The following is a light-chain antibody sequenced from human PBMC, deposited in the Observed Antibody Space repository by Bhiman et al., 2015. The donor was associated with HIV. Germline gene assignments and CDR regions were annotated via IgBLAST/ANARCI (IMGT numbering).Light chain of an antibody. CDR1: SLRTYY. Sequence: SSELTQDPAVSVALGQTVRITCQGDSLRTYYASWYQQKPGQAPVLVLYGNNRWPSGIPDRFSGSSSGNTASLTFTGAQAEDEADYYCNSRDTSGNRWVFGGGTKLTVL. CDR2: GNN. V-gene: IGLV3-19*01. CDR3: NSRDTSGNRWV. J-gene: IGLJ3*02.